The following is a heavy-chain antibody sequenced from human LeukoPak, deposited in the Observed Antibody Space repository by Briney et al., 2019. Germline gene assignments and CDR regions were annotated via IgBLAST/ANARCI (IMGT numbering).Heavy chain of an antibody. V-gene: IGHV1-2*04. CDR2: INPNSGDT. D-gene: IGHD5-18*01. CDR1: GYTFIAHY. J-gene: IGHJ3*01. Sequence: ASLKVSCKASGYTFIAHYLHWVRQAPGQGLEWKGWINPNSGDTKYAQKFQGWVTMTRDTSISTAYMELSRLKSDDTAVYYCARGGGWGDTDAFFFWGQGTMVTVSS. CDR3: ARGGGWGDTDAFFF.